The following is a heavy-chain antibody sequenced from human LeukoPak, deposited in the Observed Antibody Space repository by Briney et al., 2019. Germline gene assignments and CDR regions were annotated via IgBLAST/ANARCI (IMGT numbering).Heavy chain of an antibody. CDR2: IRYDGSNK. CDR3: AKDVIEGNYYYYMDV. CDR1: GFTFSSYG. Sequence: GGSLRLSCAASGFTFSSYGMHWVRQAPGKGLEWVAFIRYDGSNKYYADSVKGRFTISRDNSKHTLYLQMNSLRAEDTAVYYCAKDVIEGNYYYYMDVWGKGTTVTISS. J-gene: IGHJ6*03. V-gene: IGHV3-30*02.